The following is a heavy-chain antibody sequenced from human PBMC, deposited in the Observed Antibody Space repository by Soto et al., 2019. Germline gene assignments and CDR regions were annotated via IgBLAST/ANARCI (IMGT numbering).Heavy chain of an antibody. CDR2: IDWDEDR. J-gene: IGHJ4*02. V-gene: IGHV2-70*04. Sequence: QTLSLTCTFSGFSLSTSGMRVSWIRQAPGKALEWLARIDWDEDRFYSTSLKTRLTISKDTSKNQVVLTMTKMDPVDTATYYCARMRSDYDSSGLDYWGQGILVTVSS. CDR1: GFSLSTSGMR. D-gene: IGHD3-22*01. CDR3: ARMRSDYDSSGLDY.